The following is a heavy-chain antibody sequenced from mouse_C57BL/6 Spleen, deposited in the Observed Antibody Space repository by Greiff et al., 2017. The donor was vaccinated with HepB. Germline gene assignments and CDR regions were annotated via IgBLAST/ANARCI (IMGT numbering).Heavy chain of an antibody. V-gene: IGHV1-69*01. CDR3: ARRGTGYYFDY. CDR1: GYTFTSYW. D-gene: IGHD2-2*01. Sequence: QVQLKQPGAELVMPGASVKLSCKASGYTFTSYWMHWVKQRPGQGLEWIGEIDPSDSYTNYNQKFKGKSTLTGDKSSSTAYMQLSSLTSEDSAVYYCARRGTGYYFDYWGQGTTLTVSS. J-gene: IGHJ2*01. CDR2: IDPSDSYT.